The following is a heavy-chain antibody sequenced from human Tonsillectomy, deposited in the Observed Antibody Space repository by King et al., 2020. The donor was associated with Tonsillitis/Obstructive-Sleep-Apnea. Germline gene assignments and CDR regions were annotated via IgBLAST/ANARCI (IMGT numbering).Heavy chain of an antibody. CDR3: AKGGCSTTSCYNCGY. V-gene: IGHV3-9*01. CDR1: GFTFGDYA. CDR2: ISWNSDNI. J-gene: IGHJ4*02. D-gene: IGHD2-2*02. Sequence: QLVQSGGGLVQSGRSLRLSCAASGFTFGDYAMHWVRQAPGKGLEWVSSISWNSDNIGYANSVKGRFTISRDNAKNSLYLQMNSLTAEDTAFYYCAKGGCSTTSCYNCGYWGQGTLVTVSS.